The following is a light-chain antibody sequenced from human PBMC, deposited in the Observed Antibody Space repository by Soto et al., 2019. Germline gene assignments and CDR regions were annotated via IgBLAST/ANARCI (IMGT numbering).Light chain of an antibody. J-gene: IGKJ2*01. CDR2: AAS. Sequence: DIQLTQSPSFLSASVGDRVTITCRASQDISNYLVWYQQKPGKAPKPLIYAASTLQSGVPSRFSGSGSGTEFTLTISSLQPEDIATYYCQQYDNLPYTFGQGTTLEIK. CDR3: QQYDNLPYT. CDR1: QDISNY. V-gene: IGKV1-9*01.